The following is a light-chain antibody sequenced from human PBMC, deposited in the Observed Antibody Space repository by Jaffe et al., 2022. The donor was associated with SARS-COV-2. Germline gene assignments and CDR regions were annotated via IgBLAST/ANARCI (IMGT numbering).Light chain of an antibody. J-gene: IGLJ2*01. CDR2: QDS. V-gene: IGLV3-1*01. CDR3: QAWDSSTALRV. Sequence: SYELTQPPSVSVSPGQTASITCSGDKLGDKYACWYQQKPGQSPVLVIYQDSKRPSGIPERFSGSNSGNTATLTISGTQAMDEADYYCQAWDSSTALRVFGGGTKLTVL. CDR1: KLGDKY.